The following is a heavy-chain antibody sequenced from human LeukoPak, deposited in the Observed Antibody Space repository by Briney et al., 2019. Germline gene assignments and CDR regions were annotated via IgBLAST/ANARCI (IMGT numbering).Heavy chain of an antibody. CDR3: ARDLYYGSGGYYYYYGMDV. Sequence: SETLSLTCAVSGVSISSGGYSWSWIRQPPGKGLEWIGYIYHSGSTYYNPSLKSRVTISVDRSKNQFSLKLSSVTAADTAVYYCARDLYYGSGGYYYYYGMDVWGKGTTVTVSS. CDR1: GVSISSGGYS. D-gene: IGHD3-10*01. J-gene: IGHJ6*04. CDR2: IYHSGST. V-gene: IGHV4-30-2*01.